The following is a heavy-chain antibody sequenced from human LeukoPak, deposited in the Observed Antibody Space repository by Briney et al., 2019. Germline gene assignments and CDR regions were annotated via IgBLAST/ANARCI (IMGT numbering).Heavy chain of an antibody. D-gene: IGHD6-19*01. V-gene: IGHV4-31*03. CDR2: IHYSGST. CDR3: ARVAVADHYFDY. J-gene: IGHJ4*02. Sequence: SQTLSLTCTVSGGSIRSGDYYCNWIRQHPGRGLVWIGYIHYSGSTSYNPSLKSRVTISLDTSKNQFSTSTSQCSLKLRPVTAADTAVYYCARVAVADHYFDYWGQRTL. CDR1: GGSIRSGDYY.